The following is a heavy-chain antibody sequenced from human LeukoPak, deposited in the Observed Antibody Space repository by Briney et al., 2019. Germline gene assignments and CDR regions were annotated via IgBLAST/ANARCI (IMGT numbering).Heavy chain of an antibody. CDR1: GYTFTGYY. D-gene: IGHD2-2*01. V-gene: IGHV1-2*02. CDR2: INPNSGGT. CDR3: ARSAYCSSTSCETPFDY. Sequence: ASVKVSCKASGYTFTGYYMHWVRQAPGQGLEWMGWINPNSGGTNYAQKFQGRVTMTRDTSISTAYMELSRLRSDDTAVYYCARSAYCSSTSCETPFDYWGQGTLVTVSP. J-gene: IGHJ4*02.